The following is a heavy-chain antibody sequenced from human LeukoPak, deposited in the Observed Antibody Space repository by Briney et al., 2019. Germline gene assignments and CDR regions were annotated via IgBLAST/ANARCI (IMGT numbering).Heavy chain of an antibody. D-gene: IGHD3-10*01. J-gene: IGHJ4*02. CDR1: GFTFSGYA. CDR3: AKVPTKLLWFGELSQDY. Sequence: GGSLRLSCAASGFTFSGYAMSWVRQAPGKGLEWVSAISGSGGSTYYADSVKGRFTISRDNSKNTLYLQMNSLRAEDTAVYYCAKVPTKLLWFGELSQDYWGQGTLVTVSS. CDR2: ISGSGGST. V-gene: IGHV3-23*01.